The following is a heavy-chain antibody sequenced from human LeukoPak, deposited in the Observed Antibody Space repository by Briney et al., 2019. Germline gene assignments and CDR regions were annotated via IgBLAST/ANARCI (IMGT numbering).Heavy chain of an antibody. D-gene: IGHD5-18*01. CDR2: IKQDGSEK. CDR1: GFTTSPYW. J-gene: IGHJ4*02. Sequence: PGGSLRLSCAASGFTTSPYWMSWVRQAPGKGLEWVANIKQDGSEKYYVDSVKGRFAISRDNAKNSVYLQMNGLRAEDTAVYYCAREDTAVPGGDCWGQGTLVTVSS. V-gene: IGHV3-7*01. CDR3: AREDTAVPGGDC.